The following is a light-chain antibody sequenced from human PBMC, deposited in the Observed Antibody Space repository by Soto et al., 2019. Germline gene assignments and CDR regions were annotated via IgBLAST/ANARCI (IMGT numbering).Light chain of an antibody. V-gene: IGKV1-6*01. CDR3: LQDYSFPLT. CDR2: AAS. J-gene: IGKJ4*01. Sequence: AFQMTQSPSSLSASVGDRVTITCRASQGIRNDLGWYQKKPGKAPELLIYAASSLRSGVPSRFSGTGSGTDFTLTISTLQPEDFATYYCLQDYSFPLTFGGGTKVEIK. CDR1: QGIRND.